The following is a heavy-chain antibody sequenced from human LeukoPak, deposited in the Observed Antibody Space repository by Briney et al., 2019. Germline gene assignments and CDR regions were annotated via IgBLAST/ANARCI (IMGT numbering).Heavy chain of an antibody. D-gene: IGHD2-2*01. CDR1: GYTFTSYG. J-gene: IGHJ6*02. CDR2: ISAYNGNT. Sequence: ASVKVSCKASGYTFTSYGISWVRQAPGQGLEWMGWISAYNGNTNYAQKLQGRVTMTTDTSTSTAYMELRSLRSDDTAVYYCAREVVPAAIGYYGMDVWGQGTTVTVSS. V-gene: IGHV1-18*01. CDR3: AREVVPAAIGYYGMDV.